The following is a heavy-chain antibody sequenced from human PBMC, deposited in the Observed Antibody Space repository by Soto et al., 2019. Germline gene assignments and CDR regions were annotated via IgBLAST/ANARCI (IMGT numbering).Heavy chain of an antibody. Sequence: GGSLRLSCAASGFTFSNYWMSWVRQAPGKGLEWVANINQDGSEKYYVDSVKGRFTISRDNAKNSLYLQMNSLRAEDTAVYYCAKAGPFYYYGMDVWGQGTTVTVSS. D-gene: IGHD2-8*02. J-gene: IGHJ6*02. CDR2: INQDGSEK. CDR1: GFTFSNYW. CDR3: AKAGPFYYYGMDV. V-gene: IGHV3-7*03.